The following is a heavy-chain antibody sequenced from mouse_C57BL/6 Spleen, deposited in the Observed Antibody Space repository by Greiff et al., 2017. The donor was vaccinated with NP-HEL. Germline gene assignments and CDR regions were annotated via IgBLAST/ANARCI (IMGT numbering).Heavy chain of an antibody. Sequence: QVHVKQSGAELAKPGASVKLSCKASGYTFTSYWMHWVKQRPGQGLEWIGYINPSSGYTKYNQKFKDKATLTADKSSSTAYMQLSSLTYEDSAVYCCARGNWDQFAYWGQGTLVTVSA. D-gene: IGHD4-1*01. V-gene: IGHV1-7*01. CDR3: ARGNWDQFAY. CDR1: GYTFTSYW. CDR2: INPSSGYT. J-gene: IGHJ3*01.